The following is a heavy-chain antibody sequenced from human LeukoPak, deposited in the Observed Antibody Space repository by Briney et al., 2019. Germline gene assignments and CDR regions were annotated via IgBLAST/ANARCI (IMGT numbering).Heavy chain of an antibody. J-gene: IGHJ4*02. CDR2: LSVSGSTT. CDR3: ARDSDDSSGYYGAHFDY. CDR1: GFTFSSYA. V-gene: IGHV3-23*01. Sequence: PGGSLRLSCVASGFTFSSYAMSWVRQAPGKGLEWVSVLSVSGSTTYYADSVKGRFTISRDNSKNTLYLQMNSLRAEDTAVYYCARDSDDSSGYYGAHFDYWGQGTLVTVSS. D-gene: IGHD3-22*01.